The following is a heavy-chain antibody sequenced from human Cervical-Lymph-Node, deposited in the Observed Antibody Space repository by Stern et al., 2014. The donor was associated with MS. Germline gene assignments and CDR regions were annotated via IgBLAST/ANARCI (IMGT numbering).Heavy chain of an antibody. CDR2: ITPLVDAT. CDR3: ARGDSEAPIYYFDY. D-gene: IGHD2-21*01. V-gene: IGHV1-69*01. CDR1: GGTFNTFA. Sequence: VQLVESGAEVKKPGSSVKVSCQTSGGTFNTFAIGWVRQAPGQGLEWMGGITPLVDATNYAQKFQGRLTITADESTRTVYMELSSLRFDDTAMYYCARGDSEAPIYYFDYWGQGTLVTVSS. J-gene: IGHJ4*02.